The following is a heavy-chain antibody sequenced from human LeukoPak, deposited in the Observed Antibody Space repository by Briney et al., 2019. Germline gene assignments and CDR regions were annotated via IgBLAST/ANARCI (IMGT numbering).Heavy chain of an antibody. CDR1: GFTFSNYW. CDR2: IKQDGSDK. V-gene: IGHV3-7*01. D-gene: IGHD4-11*01. CDR3: AREKGNYDGYYNYYMDV. J-gene: IGHJ6*03. Sequence: GGSLRLSCAASGFTFSNYWMNWVRQAPGKGLEWVANIKQDGSDKYYVDSVKGRFTISGDNAKNSLYLQMNSLRAEDTAVYYCAREKGNYDGYYNYYMDVWGKGTTVTVSS.